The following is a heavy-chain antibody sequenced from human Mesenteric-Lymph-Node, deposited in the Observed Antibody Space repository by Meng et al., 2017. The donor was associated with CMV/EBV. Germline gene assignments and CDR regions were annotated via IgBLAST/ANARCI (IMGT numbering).Heavy chain of an antibody. CDR2: IYPDDSDT. CDR3: ARLMADSSPLFDY. V-gene: IGHV5-51*01. J-gene: IGHJ4*02. CDR1: GYSFTKQW. D-gene: IGHD6-13*01. Sequence: KVSCKGSGYSFTKQWIGWVRQMPGKGLEWMGIIYPDDSDTRYSPSFQGQVTISVDKSISTAYLQWNSLKASDTAMYYCARLMADSSPLFDYWGQGTLVTVSS.